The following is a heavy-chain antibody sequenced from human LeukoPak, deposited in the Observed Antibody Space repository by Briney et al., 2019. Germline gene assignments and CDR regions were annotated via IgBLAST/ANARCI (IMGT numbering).Heavy chain of an antibody. J-gene: IGHJ4*02. CDR2: ISSDGSYI. CDR1: GLTFNNYN. V-gene: IGHV3-21*01. Sequence: PGGSLRLSCVASGLTFNNYNMNWVRQAPGKGLEWVSLISSDGSYIYYADSVRGRFTISRDNAKNSLYLQMNSLRAEDTAVYYCAKDKVAGTLYFDYWGQGTLVTVSS. CDR3: AKDKVAGTLYFDY. D-gene: IGHD6-19*01.